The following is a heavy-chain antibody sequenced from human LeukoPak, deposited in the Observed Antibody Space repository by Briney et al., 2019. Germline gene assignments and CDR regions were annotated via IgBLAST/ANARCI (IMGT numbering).Heavy chain of an antibody. CDR3: AKGTGPWLLPGFDI. CDR1: GFTFSDYG. D-gene: IGHD5-12*01. CDR2: ISSSSGST. V-gene: IGHV3-11*05. J-gene: IGHJ3*02. Sequence: GGSLRLSCAVSGFTFSDYGMNWIRQAPGKGLEWVSYISSSSGSTFYADSVKGRFTISRDNSKNTLYLQMNSLRAEDTAVYYCAKGTGPWLLPGFDIWGQGTMVTVSS.